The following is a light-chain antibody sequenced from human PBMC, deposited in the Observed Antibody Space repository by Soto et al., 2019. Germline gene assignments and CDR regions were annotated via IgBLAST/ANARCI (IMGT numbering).Light chain of an antibody. CDR3: MQALQTPYT. CDR2: LGF. J-gene: IGKJ2*01. CDR1: QRLLHSNGNIF. V-gene: IGKV2-28*01. Sequence: EIVMTQSPPSLTVTPGEPASISCSSSQRLLHSNGNIFLDWYLQKPGQSPQLLLYLGFNRASGVPDRVSGSAAGTDFTLKISRVEAEDAGVYYCMQALQTPYTFGQGTKLEIK.